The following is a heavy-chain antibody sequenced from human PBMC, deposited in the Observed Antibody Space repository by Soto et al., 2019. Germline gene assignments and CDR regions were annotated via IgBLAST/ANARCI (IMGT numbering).Heavy chain of an antibody. V-gene: IGHV4-34*01. J-gene: IGHJ4*02. D-gene: IGHD2-2*01. CDR1: GGSFSGYY. CDR3: ARGLKARMTEVVVPAAMGY. Sequence: SETLSLTCAVYGGSFSGYYWSWIRQPPGKGLEWIGEINHSGSTNYNPSLKSRVTISVDTSKNQFSLKLSSVTAADTAVYYCARGLKARMTEVVVPAAMGYWGQGTLVTVSS. CDR2: INHSGST.